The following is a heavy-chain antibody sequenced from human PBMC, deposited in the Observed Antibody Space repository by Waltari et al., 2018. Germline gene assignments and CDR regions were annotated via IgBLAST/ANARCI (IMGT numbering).Heavy chain of an antibody. CDR2: INHSGST. J-gene: IGHJ4*02. D-gene: IGHD3-10*01. CDR3: ARDRYYYGSGSSNYFDY. V-gene: IGHV4-34*01. CDR1: GGSFSGYY. Sequence: QVQLQQWGAGLLKPSETLSLTCAVYGGSFSGYYWSWIRQPPGKGLEWIGEINHSGSTYYNPSLKSRVTISVDTSKNQFSLKLSSVTAADTAVYYCARDRYYYGSGSSNYFDYWGQGTLVTVSS.